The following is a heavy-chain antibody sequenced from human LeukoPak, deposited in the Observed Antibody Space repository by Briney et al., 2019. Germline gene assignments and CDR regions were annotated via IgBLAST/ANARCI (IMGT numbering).Heavy chain of an antibody. Sequence: ASVKVSCKASGYTFTSYGISWVRQAPGQGLEWMGWISAYNGNTNHAQKLQGRVTMTTDTSTSTAYMELRSLRSDDTAMYYCAREGEYDFWSGYSNWFDPWGQGTLVTVSS. CDR3: AREGEYDFWSGYSNWFDP. J-gene: IGHJ5*02. CDR2: ISAYNGNT. D-gene: IGHD3-3*01. CDR1: GYTFTSYG. V-gene: IGHV1-18*01.